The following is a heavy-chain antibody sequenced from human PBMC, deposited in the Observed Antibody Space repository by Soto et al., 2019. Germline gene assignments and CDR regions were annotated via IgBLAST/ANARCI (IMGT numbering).Heavy chain of an antibody. D-gene: IGHD3-10*01. Sequence: PGGSLILSCAGSGFTFSGFTFSGSIIHWVRQASGKGLEWVGRIRGKPDSYATAYAASVKGRFTISRDDSKNMAYLQMNSLETEDTAVYYCTALWFGDMGGFDYWGQGALVTVSS. J-gene: IGHJ4*02. CDR2: IRGKPDSYAT. CDR1: GFTFSGFTFSGSI. V-gene: IGHV3-73*01. CDR3: TALWFGDMGGFDY.